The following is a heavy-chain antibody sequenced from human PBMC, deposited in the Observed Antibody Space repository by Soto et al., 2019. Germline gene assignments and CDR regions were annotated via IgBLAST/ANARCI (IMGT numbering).Heavy chain of an antibody. V-gene: IGHV4-34*12. CDR2: LIHGGST. D-gene: IGHD3-16*01. Sequence: LSLTCAIYGASLGGFHWTWLRQAPGKGLEWIGELIHGGSTNYNPSLKSRVSFSLDTSKNQFSLHLMSVTAADTAVYYCARSPLGYDYVRQTWREVGDSFDIWGRGTMVTVSS. CDR1: GASLGGFH. CDR3: ARSPLGYDYVRQTWREVGDSFDI. J-gene: IGHJ3*02.